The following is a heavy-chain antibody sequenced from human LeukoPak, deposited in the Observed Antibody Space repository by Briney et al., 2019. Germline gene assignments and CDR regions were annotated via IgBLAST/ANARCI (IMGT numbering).Heavy chain of an antibody. CDR3: AGDREISGYSYVPGSD. J-gene: IGHJ4*02. CDR2: IIPIFGTA. D-gene: IGHD5-18*01. CDR1: GGTFSSYA. Sequence: SVKVSCKASGGTFSSYAISWVRQAPGQGLEWMGRIIPIFGTANYAQKFQGRVTITTDESTSTAYMELSSLRSEDTAVYYCAGDREISGYSYVPGSDWGQGTLVTVSS. V-gene: IGHV1-69*05.